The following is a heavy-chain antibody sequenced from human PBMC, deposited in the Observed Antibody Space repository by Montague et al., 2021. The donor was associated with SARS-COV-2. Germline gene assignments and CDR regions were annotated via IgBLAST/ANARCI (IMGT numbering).Heavy chain of an antibody. J-gene: IGHJ6*02. CDR1: APSVSSGPGS. CDR2: VYCSGNT. V-gene: IGHV4-61*10. Sequence: SETLSLTCTVSAPSVSSGPGSWSWIRRPTCRRLRWIERVYCSGNTNYNPSLKSRVSISVDTSKNQISLKLSSVTAADTAVYYCARVRGAALYFGEVGYYGMVVWGQGTTVTVSS. D-gene: IGHD3-10*01. CDR3: ARVRGAALYFGEVGYYGMVV.